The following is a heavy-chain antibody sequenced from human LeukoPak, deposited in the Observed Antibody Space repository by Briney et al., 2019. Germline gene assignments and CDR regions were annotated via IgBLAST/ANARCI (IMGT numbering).Heavy chain of an antibody. CDR2: IRCDGSNK. CDR3: AKDGSGSYYAFDP. V-gene: IGHV3-30*02. D-gene: IGHD3-10*01. CDR1: GFTFSSYG. J-gene: IGHJ5*02. Sequence: PGGSLRLSCAASGFTFSSYGMHWVRQAPGKGLEWVAFIRCDGSNKYYADSVKGRFTISRDNSKNTLYLQMNSLRAEDTAVYYCAKDGSGSYYAFDPWGQGTLVTVSS.